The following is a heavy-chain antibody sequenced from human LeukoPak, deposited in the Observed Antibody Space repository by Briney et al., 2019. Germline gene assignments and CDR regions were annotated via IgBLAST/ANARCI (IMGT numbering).Heavy chain of an antibody. CDR3: ARDRVVPAAMAYWYFDL. J-gene: IGHJ2*01. CDR2: IYTSGST. D-gene: IGHD2-2*01. CDR1: GGSFSGYY. Sequence: PSETLSLTCAVYGGSFSGYYWSWIRQPAGKGLEWIGRIYTSGSTNYNPSLKSRVTMSVDTSKNQFSLKLSSVTAADTAVYYCARDRVVPAAMAYWYFDLWGRGTLVTVSS. V-gene: IGHV4-4*07.